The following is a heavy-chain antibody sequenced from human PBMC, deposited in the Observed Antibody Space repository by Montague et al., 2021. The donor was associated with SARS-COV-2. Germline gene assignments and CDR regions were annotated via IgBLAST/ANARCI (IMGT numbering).Heavy chain of an antibody. Sequence: TLSLTCAVSIGSISSGSYYWSWIRQPAGKGLEWIGRIYTSGXTXYXXXXKXRVTISVDTSKNQFSLKLSSVTAADTAVYYCARDGYSSGWNGLHWFDPGGQGPLVTVSS. D-gene: IGHD6-25*01. CDR3: ARDGYSSGWNGLHWFDP. CDR2: IYTSGXT. J-gene: IGHJ5*02. CDR1: IGSISSGSYY. V-gene: IGHV4-61*02.